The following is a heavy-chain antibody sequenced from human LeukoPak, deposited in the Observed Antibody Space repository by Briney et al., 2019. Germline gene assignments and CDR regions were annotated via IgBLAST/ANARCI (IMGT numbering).Heavy chain of an antibody. J-gene: IGHJ3*02. CDR3: ARGIRAGAFDI. V-gene: IGHV1-24*01. D-gene: IGHD2-21*01. CDR1: GYTLAELL. CDR2: FDPEDGEPEDGES. Sequence: APVTVSCKVSGYTLAELLMHWVRQAPGKGLEWMGGFDPEDGEPEDGESIDAQKFQGRVTMTEDTSTNTAYMELSRLTSEDTAVYYCARGIRAGAFDIWGQGTMVTVSS.